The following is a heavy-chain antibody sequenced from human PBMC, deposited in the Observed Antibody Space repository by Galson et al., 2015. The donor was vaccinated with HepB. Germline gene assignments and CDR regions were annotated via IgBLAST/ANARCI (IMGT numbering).Heavy chain of an antibody. D-gene: IGHD3-10*01. CDR3: AKSPRGGVPHLTWFDS. V-gene: IGHV3-23*01. Sequence: SLRLSCAASGFTFSTYAMSWVRQAPGKGLEWVSAIRGSIGNTYYADSVKGRFTISRDNSKNTLYLQMDSLRAEDTAVYYCAKSPRGGVPHLTWFDSWGQGTLVTVSS. J-gene: IGHJ5*01. CDR1: GFTFSTYA. CDR2: IRGSIGNT.